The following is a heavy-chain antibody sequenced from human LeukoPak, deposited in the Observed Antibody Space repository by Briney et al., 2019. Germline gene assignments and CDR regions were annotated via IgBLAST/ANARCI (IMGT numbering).Heavy chain of an antibody. V-gene: IGHV4-30-4*01. CDR3: ARGADSSGWLTPYYFDY. CDR1: GGSISSGDYY. D-gene: IGHD6-19*01. Sequence: SETLSLTCTVSGGSISSGDYYWSWIRQPPGKGLEWIGYIYYSGSTYYNPSLKSRVTISVDTSKNQFSLKLSSVTAADTAVYYCARGADSSGWLTPYYFDYWGQGTLVTVSS. CDR2: IYYSGST. J-gene: IGHJ4*02.